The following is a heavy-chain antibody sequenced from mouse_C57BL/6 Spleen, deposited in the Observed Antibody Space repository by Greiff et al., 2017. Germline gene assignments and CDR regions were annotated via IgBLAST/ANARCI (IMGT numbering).Heavy chain of an antibody. CDR2: IHPNSGST. CDR3: APSNYWYFDV. D-gene: IGHD2-10*02. Sequence: QVQLQQPGAELVKPGASVKLSCKASGYTFTSYWMHWVKQRPGQGLEWIGMIHPNSGSTNYNEKFKSKATLTVDKSSSTAYMQLSSRTSEDSAVYYCAPSNYWYFDVWGTGTTVTVSS. J-gene: IGHJ1*03. V-gene: IGHV1-64*01. CDR1: GYTFTSYW.